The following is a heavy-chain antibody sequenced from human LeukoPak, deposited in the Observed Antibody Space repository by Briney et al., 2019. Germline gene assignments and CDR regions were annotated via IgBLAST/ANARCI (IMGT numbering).Heavy chain of an antibody. J-gene: IGHJ3*02. CDR2: ISSSGTDT. V-gene: IGHV3-23*01. Sequence: GGSLRLSCAASGFTFSSCAMSWVRQAPGKGLEWVSGISSSGTDTPYADSVKGRFTISRDNSKNTVLLQMNSLRAEDTAVYYCAFRSLGFPFDIWGQGTMVTVSS. CDR1: GFTFSSCA. CDR3: AFRSLGFPFDI. D-gene: IGHD2-21*01.